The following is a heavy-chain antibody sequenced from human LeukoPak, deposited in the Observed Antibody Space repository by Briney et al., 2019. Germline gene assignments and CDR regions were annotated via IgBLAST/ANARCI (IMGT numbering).Heavy chain of an antibody. CDR1: GGSISSYY. V-gene: IGHV4-4*07. CDR2: IYTSGST. J-gene: IGHJ6*02. CDR3: ARDRWDYVWGSYRSESYYYYYGMDV. D-gene: IGHD3-16*02. Sequence: SETLSLTCTVSGGSISSYYWSWIRQPAGKGLEWIGRIYTSGSTNYNPSLKSRVTMSVDTSKNQFSLKLSSVTAADTAVYYCARDRWDYVWGSYRSESYYYYYGMDVWGPGTTVTVSS.